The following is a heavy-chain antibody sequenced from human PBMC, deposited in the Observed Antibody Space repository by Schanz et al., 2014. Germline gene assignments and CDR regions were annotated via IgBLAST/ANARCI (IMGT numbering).Heavy chain of an antibody. CDR3: ARDGEAAAGCDS. Sequence: QVQLVQSGAEVKKPGASVKVSCKASGYTFTSYYMHWVRQAPGQGLEWMGIINPSGGSTSYAQKFQGRVTMTRDTYTSTVDMELSGLRSDDTAVYYCARDGEAAAGCDSWGQGTLVTVSS. V-gene: IGHV1-46*03. CDR2: INPSGGST. CDR1: GYTFTSYY. D-gene: IGHD6-13*01. J-gene: IGHJ4*02.